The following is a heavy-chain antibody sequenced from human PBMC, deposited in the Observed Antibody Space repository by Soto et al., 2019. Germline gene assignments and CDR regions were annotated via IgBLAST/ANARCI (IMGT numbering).Heavy chain of an antibody. CDR2: IYPGDSDT. D-gene: IGHD1-7*01. CDR3: ARQHEERANYFDP. Sequence: GESLKISCEGSGYNFTNYWIAWVRQMPGKGLEWMGIIYPGDSDTRYSPSFQGQVTISVDKSISTAYLQWSSLEASDTAMYYCARQHEERANYFDPWGQGTLVTVSS. V-gene: IGHV5-51*01. J-gene: IGHJ5*02. CDR1: GYNFTNYW.